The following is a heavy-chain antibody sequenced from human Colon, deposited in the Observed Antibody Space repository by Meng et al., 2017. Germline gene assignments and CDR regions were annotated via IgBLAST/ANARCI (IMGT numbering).Heavy chain of an antibody. CDR1: GYTFTGYY. CDR3: ARDLSGYYSFVDY. CDR2: INPNNGGA. V-gene: IGHV1-2*06. D-gene: IGHD3-22*01. J-gene: IGHJ4*02. Sequence: QVQLAQSGAEVKRPGASVKVSCKASGYTFTGYYMQWVRQAPGQGLEWMGRINPNNGGANYAQQFQGRVTMTTDTSISTAYMELSRLRSDDAAVYYCARDLSGYYSFVDYWGQGTLVTVSS.